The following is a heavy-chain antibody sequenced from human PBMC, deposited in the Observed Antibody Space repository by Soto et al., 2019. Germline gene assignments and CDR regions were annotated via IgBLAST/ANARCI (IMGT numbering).Heavy chain of an antibody. J-gene: IGHJ4*02. CDR1: GGSISSGGYY. CDR2: IYYSGFT. D-gene: IGHD2-15*01. CDR3: ASTPRY. V-gene: IGHV4-31*01. Sequence: QVQLQESGPGLVKPSQTLSLTCTVSGGSISSGGYYWSWIRQHPGKGLEWIGYIYYSGFTYYNQSLKSQFIISVDTSKNQFAMNMSSVTASATAVYYCASTPRYWGQGTLVTVSS.